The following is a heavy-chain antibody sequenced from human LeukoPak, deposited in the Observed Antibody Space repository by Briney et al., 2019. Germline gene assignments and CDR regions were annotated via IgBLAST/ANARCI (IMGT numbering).Heavy chain of an antibody. CDR1: GFPFSSYV. D-gene: IGHD2/OR15-2a*01. CDR2: IWFDGGKI. Sequence: GRSLRLSCGASGFPFSSYVMHWLRQTPGKGLEWVAVIWFDGGKIYYADSVKGRFTISRDNSKNTLYLQMNSLRAEDTAVYHCARDFTNIRGGGYFDNWGQGTLVTVSS. J-gene: IGHJ4*02. CDR3: ARDFTNIRGGGYFDN. V-gene: IGHV3-33*01.